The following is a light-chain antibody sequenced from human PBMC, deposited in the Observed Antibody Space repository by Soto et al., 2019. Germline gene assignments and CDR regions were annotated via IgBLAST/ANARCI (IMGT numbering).Light chain of an antibody. J-gene: IGKJ1*01. Sequence: DIQMTHSPSILSASVGDRVTITCRASQSIGSWVAWYQQKPGRAPNLLIHKASHLESGVPSRFSGSGSGTEFTLTISSLQPGDFATYYCQHYNSYPWTFGQGTKVDNK. CDR1: QSIGSW. CDR3: QHYNSYPWT. V-gene: IGKV1-5*03. CDR2: KAS.